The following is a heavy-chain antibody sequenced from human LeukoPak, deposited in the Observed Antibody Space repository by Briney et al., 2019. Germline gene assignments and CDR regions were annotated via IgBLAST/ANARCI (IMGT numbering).Heavy chain of an antibody. J-gene: IGHJ6*03. D-gene: IGHD3-3*01. V-gene: IGHV4-31*03. CDR3: ARDGRFLEWLPTSHYYYMDV. CDR2: IDDSGST. Sequence: PSQTLSLTCTVSGGSFSSGGYYWSWHPQHPGKGLVRYGYIDDSGSTYYNPSLKSRVTISVDTSKNQFSLKLSSVTAADTAVYYCARDGRFLEWLPTSHYYYMDVWGKGTTVTVSS. CDR1: GGSFSSGGYY.